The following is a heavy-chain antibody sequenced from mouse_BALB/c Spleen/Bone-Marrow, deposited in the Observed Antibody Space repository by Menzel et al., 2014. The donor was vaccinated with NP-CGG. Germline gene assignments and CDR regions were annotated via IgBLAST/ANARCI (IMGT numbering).Heavy chain of an antibody. J-gene: IGHJ4*01. Sequence: QVQLQQSGPELVKPGASVKMSCKASGHTFTDYVISWVKQRTGQGLEWIGEIYPGSGSTYYNEKFKGKATLTADKSSNTAYMQLISLTSEDSAVYFCASRGEVRRHYYAMDYWGQGTSVTVSS. CDR3: ASRGEVRRHYYAMDY. CDR1: GHTFTDYV. CDR2: IYPGSGST. D-gene: IGHD2-14*01. V-gene: IGHV1-81*01.